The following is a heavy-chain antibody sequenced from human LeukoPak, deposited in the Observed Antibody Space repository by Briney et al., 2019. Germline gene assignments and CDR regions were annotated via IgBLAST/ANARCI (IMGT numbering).Heavy chain of an antibody. V-gene: IGHV3-30-3*01. J-gene: IGHJ4*02. Sequence: GGSLRLSCAASGFTFSSYAMHWVRQAPGKGLEWVAVISYDGSNKYYADSVKGRSTISRDNSKNTLYLQMNSLRAEDTAVYYCARGGDWEGFYWGQGTLVTVSS. CDR3: ARGGDWEGFY. D-gene: IGHD3/OR15-3a*01. CDR2: ISYDGSNK. CDR1: GFTFSSYA.